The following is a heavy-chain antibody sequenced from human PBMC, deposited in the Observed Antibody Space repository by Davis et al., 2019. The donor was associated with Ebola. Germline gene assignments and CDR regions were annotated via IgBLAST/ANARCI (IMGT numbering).Heavy chain of an antibody. D-gene: IGHD4/OR15-4a*01. Sequence: PGGSLRLSCTVSGGSISRYYWSWIRQPPGKGLEWIGYIYYSGSTNYNPSLKSRVTISIETSNSQFSLRLTSVTAADTAVYYCASVDYADHKFDNWGQGTLVTVSS. J-gene: IGHJ4*02. V-gene: IGHV4-59*01. CDR1: GGSISRYY. CDR3: ASVDYADHKFDN. CDR2: IYYSGST.